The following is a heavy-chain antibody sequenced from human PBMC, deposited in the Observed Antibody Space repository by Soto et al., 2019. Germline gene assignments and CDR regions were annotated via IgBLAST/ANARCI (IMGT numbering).Heavy chain of an antibody. V-gene: IGHV1-2*02. CDR2: INPNSGGT. D-gene: IGHD3-10*01. J-gene: IGHJ3*02. CDR1: GYTFTGYY. CDR3: ARFGLWFGEMVFDI. Sequence: GASVKVSCKASGYTFTGYYMHWVRQAPGQGLEWMGWINPNSGGTNYAQKFQGRVTMTRDTSISTAYMELSRLRPDDTAVYYCARFGLWFGEMVFDIWGQGTMVTVSS.